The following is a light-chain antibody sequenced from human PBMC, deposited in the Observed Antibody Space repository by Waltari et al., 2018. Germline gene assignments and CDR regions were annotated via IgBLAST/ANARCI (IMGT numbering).Light chain of an antibody. V-gene: IGLV2-14*01. CDR2: EVS. J-gene: IGLJ2*01. CDR1: SRDAGGYNY. Sequence: QSALTHPASVSGSPGPSITISCTGTSRDAGGYNYVSWYQQHPGKAPKLMIYEVSNRPSGVSNRFSGSKSGNTASLTISGLQAEDEADYYCSSYTSSSTLVFGGGTKLTVL. CDR3: SSYTSSSTLV.